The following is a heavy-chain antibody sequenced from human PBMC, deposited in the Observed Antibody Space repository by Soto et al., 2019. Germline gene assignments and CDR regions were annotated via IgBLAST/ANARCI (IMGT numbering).Heavy chain of an antibody. CDR3: PGYQLRGDPPTLLVY. V-gene: IGHV1-69*13. D-gene: IGHD6-6*01. J-gene: IGHJ4*01. CDR2: IIPIFGTA. CDR1: GCRFSSYA. Sequence: SVKVSCQAYGCRFSSYAISWVRQAPGQGIEWMGGIIPIFGTANYAQKLQGRVTITADESTSTAYMELSSLRSEDTAVYYVPGYQLRGDPPTLLVYWGPGTLVNVS.